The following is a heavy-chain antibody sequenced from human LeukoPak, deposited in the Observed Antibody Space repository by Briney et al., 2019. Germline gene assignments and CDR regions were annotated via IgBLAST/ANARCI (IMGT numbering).Heavy chain of an antibody. CDR3: ARDHPDFWSGYNWFDP. D-gene: IGHD3-3*01. J-gene: IGHJ5*02. CDR1: GFTFSSYA. V-gene: IGHV3-30-3*01. CDR2: ISYDGSNK. Sequence: GGSLRLSCAASGFTFSSYAMHWVRQAPGKGLEWVAVISYDGSNKYYADSVKGRFTISRDNSKNTLYLQMNSLRAEDTAVYYCARDHPDFWSGYNWFDPWGQGTLVTVSS.